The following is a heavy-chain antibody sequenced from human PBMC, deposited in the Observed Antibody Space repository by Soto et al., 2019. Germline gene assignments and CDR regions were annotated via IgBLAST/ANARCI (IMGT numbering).Heavy chain of an antibody. CDR2: INPNSGGT. CDR3: ARARGYSYGSNYYYMDV. J-gene: IGHJ6*03. V-gene: IGHV1-2*04. CDR1: GYTFTGYY. Sequence: ASVKVSCKASGYTFTGYYMHWVRQAPGQGLEWMGWINPNSGGTNYAQKFQGWVTMTRDTSISTAYMELSRLRSDDTAVYYCARARGYSYGSNYYYMDVWGKGTTVNVSS. D-gene: IGHD5-18*01.